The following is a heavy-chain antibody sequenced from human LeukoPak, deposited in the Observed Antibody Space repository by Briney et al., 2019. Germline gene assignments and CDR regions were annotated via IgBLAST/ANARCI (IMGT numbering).Heavy chain of an antibody. CDR2: IKQDGSEK. CDR3: ARAIAAAGRGLPYYFDY. D-gene: IGHD6-13*01. CDR1: GFTFNSYW. V-gene: IGHV3-7*04. Sequence: GGSLRLSCAASGFTFNSYWMSWARQAPGKGLEWVANIKQDGSEKYYVDSVKGRFTISRDNAKNSLYLQMNSLRAEDTAVYYCARAIAAAGRGLPYYFDYWGQGTLVTVSS. J-gene: IGHJ4*02.